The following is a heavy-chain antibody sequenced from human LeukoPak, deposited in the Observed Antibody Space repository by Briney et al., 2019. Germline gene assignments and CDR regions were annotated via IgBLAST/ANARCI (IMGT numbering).Heavy chain of an antibody. D-gene: IGHD3-9*01. V-gene: IGHV1-2*02. CDR1: GYTFTGYY. CDR3: ARSWVLTGYYKPPDY. Sequence: ASVKVSCKASGYTFTGYYMHWVRQAPGQGLEWMGWINPNSGGTNYAQKFKGRVTMTRDTSNSTAYLELSRLRSDDTAVYYCARSWVLTGYYKPPDYWGQGTLVTVSS. J-gene: IGHJ4*02. CDR2: INPNSGGT.